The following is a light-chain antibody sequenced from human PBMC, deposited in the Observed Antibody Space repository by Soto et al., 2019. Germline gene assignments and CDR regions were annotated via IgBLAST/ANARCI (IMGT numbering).Light chain of an antibody. V-gene: IGKV1-9*01. Sequence: DIQLTQSPSFLSASVGDRVIITCRASQGISSYLAWYQQKPGKAPNLLIYAASTLQSGVPSRFSGSGSETEFTLTISSLQPEDFATYYCQQLNSYPLTFGRGTKVEIK. CDR1: QGISSY. CDR2: AAS. J-gene: IGKJ4*01. CDR3: QQLNSYPLT.